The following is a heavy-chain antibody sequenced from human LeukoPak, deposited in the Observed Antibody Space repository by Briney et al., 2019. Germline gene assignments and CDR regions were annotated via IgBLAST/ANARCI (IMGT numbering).Heavy chain of an antibody. D-gene: IGHD3-22*01. CDR1: GYTFTGYY. J-gene: IGHJ4*02. CDR2: INPNSGGT. Sequence: GASVKVSCKASGYTFTGYYMHWVRQAPGQGLEWMGWINPNSGGTNYAQKFQGRVTMTRDTSISTAYMELSRLRSDDTAVYYCARVNYYDSSAGSGFDYWGQGTLVTVSS. CDR3: ARVNYYDSSAGSGFDY. V-gene: IGHV1-2*02.